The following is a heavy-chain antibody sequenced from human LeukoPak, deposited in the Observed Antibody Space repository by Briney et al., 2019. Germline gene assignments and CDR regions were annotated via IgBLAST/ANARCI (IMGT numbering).Heavy chain of an antibody. D-gene: IGHD5-18*01. CDR3: ARDKYSYGWRPHLYYFDY. J-gene: IGHJ4*02. Sequence: SETPSLTCAVYGGSFSGYYWSWIRQPPGKGLEWIGEINHSGSTNYNPSLKSRVTISVDTSKNQFSLKLSSVTAADTAVYYCARDKYSYGWRPHLYYFDYWGQGTLVTVSS. CDR1: GGSFSGYY. CDR2: INHSGST. V-gene: IGHV4-34*01.